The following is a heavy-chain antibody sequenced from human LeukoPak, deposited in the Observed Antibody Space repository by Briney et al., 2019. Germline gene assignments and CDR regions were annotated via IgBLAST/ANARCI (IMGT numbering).Heavy chain of an antibody. Sequence: GGSLRLSCAASGFTFSSYSMNWVRQASGKGLEWVSSISSSSSYIYYADSVKGRFTISRDNAKNSLYLQMNSLRAEDTAVYYCAREEVTAIPAYWGQGTLVTVSS. CDR1: GFTFSSYS. V-gene: IGHV3-21*01. CDR2: ISSSSSYI. D-gene: IGHD2-21*02. J-gene: IGHJ4*02. CDR3: AREEVTAIPAY.